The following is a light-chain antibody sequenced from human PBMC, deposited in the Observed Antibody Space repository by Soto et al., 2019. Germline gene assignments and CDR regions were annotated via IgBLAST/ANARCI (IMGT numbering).Light chain of an antibody. CDR3: MQGTHFPPWT. J-gene: IGKJ1*01. CDR2: RVS. Sequence: DVVMTQSPLSLSVTLGQPASISCRSSQSLVYSDGNTYLHWFRQRPGQPPRRLIHRVSNRDSGVPDRFSGSGSGTDFTLKISRVEAEDVGGYYCMQGTHFPPWTVGRGTKVEI. CDR1: QSLVYSDGNTY. V-gene: IGKV2-30*01.